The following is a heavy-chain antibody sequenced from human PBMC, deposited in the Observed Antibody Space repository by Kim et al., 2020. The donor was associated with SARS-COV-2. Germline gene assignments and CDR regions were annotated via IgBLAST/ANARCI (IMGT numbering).Heavy chain of an antibody. V-gene: IGHV4-30-2*04. D-gene: IGHD3-10*01. J-gene: IGHJ5*02. CDR3: ARVLVLLWFGELSWFDP. Sequence: PKSRVTISVDTSKNQFSLKLNSVTAADTAVYYCARVLVLLWFGELSWFDPWGQGTLVTVSS.